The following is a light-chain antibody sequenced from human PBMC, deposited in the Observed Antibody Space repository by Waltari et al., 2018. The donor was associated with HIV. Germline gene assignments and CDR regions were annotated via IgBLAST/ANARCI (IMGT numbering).Light chain of an antibody. CDR1: QNIGRF. J-gene: IGKJ4*01. CDR3: QQTSSSPLT. V-gene: IGKV1-39*01. Sequence: DIQMTQSPSSLSASVGDRVTITCRASQNIGRFLNWFQQKGGQAPKPLIYAASSLHSGVPSRFSGSGSGTDFTLTISSLQPEDSATYYCQQTSSSPLTFGGGSTLEIK. CDR2: AAS.